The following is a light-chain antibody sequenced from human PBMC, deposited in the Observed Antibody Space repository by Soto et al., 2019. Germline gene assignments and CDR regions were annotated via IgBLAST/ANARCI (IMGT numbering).Light chain of an antibody. CDR3: QQYENYWT. Sequence: DIQMTQSPSTLSASVGDRVTITCRASQTISNWLAWYQQRPGKAPKLLIYKASSLESGVPSRFSGSGFGTEFSLTISNLQPDDCATYYCQQYENYWTFGQGTRVEIK. CDR1: QTISNW. CDR2: KAS. V-gene: IGKV1-5*03. J-gene: IGKJ1*01.